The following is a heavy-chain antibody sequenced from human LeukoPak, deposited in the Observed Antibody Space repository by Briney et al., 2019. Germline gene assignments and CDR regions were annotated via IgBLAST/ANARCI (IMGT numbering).Heavy chain of an antibody. J-gene: IGHJ4*02. CDR1: GGSISISSYY. CDR3: ARHEYCSSLSCPFFNY. CDR2: ISYSGST. V-gene: IGHV4-39*01. D-gene: IGHD2-2*01. Sequence: SETLSLTCSVSGGSISISSYYWGWIRQPPGKGLQWIGSISYSGSTYYNPSLKSRVTISVDTSKNHFSLNLSSVTAADTAVYYCARHEYCSSLSCPFFNYWGQGSLVTVSS.